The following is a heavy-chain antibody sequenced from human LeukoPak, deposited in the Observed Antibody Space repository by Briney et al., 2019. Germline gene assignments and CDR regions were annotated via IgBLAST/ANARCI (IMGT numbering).Heavy chain of an antibody. D-gene: IGHD4-17*01. J-gene: IGHJ4*02. CDR1: GYSISSGYY. V-gene: IGHV4-38-2*02. CDR3: ARIPTVTFFDY. CDR2: IYHSGST. Sequence: SETLSLTCTVSGYSISSGYYWGWIRQPPGKGLEWIGSIYHSGSTYYNPSLKSRVTISVDTSKNQFSLKLSSVTAADTAVYYCARIPTVTFFDYWGQGTLVTVSS.